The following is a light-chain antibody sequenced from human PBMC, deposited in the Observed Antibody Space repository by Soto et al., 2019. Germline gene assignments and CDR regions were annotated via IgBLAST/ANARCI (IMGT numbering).Light chain of an antibody. CDR1: QSVRSN. CDR2: EAS. Sequence: EIVLTQSPATLSLSPGERATLSCRASQSVRSNLAWYQQKPGQPPRLLIYEASNRATGIPARFGGSGSRTDFSLNIGRREAEDFGVYYCQQRSRWPRVTFGGETKVEIK. J-gene: IGKJ4*01. CDR3: QQRSRWPRVT. V-gene: IGKV3-11*01.